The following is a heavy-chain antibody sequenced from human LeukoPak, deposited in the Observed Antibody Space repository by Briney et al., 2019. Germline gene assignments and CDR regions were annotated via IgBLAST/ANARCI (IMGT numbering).Heavy chain of an antibody. Sequence: ASVKVSCKASGYTFTGYYMHWVRQAPGQGLEWMGRINPNSGGTNYAQKFQGRVTMTRDTSISTAYMELSWLRSDDTAVYYCARARKTGGDRYYFDYWGQGTLVTVSS. D-gene: IGHD1-14*01. V-gene: IGHV1-2*06. CDR3: ARARKTGGDRYYFDY. CDR1: GYTFTGYY. CDR2: INPNSGGT. J-gene: IGHJ4*02.